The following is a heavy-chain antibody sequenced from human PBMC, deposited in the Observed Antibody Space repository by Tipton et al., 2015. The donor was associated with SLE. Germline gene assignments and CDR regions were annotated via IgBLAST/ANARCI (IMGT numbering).Heavy chain of an antibody. V-gene: IGHV4-39*07. CDR2: IYYSGST. Sequence: LRLSCTVSGGSISSSSYYWGWIRQPPGKGLEWIGSIYYSGSTYYNSSLKSRVTISVDTSKNQFSLKLSSVTAADTAVYYCTRHDYFASGRVYWGQGTLVTVSS. D-gene: IGHD3-10*01. CDR3: TRHDYFASGRVY. J-gene: IGHJ4*02. CDR1: GGSISSSSYY.